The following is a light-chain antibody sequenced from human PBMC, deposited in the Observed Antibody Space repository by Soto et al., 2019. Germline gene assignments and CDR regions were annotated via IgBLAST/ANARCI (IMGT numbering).Light chain of an antibody. CDR2: DAS. CDR3: QQYNSYRT. Sequence: DIQMTQSPSTLSASVGDRVTITCRASQSISSWLAWYQQKPGKAPKLLIYDASSLESGVPSRFSGSGSATEFTLNSSSLHPDDFATYYCQQYNSYRTFGQGTKVEIK. V-gene: IGKV1-5*01. CDR1: QSISSW. J-gene: IGKJ1*01.